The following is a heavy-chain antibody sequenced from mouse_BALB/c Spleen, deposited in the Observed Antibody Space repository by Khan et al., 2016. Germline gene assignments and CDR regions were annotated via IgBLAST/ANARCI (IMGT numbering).Heavy chain of an antibody. Sequence: EEQLVESGPGLVKPSQSLSLTCTVTGYSITSDYAWNWIRQFPGNKLEWMGYIGYSGSTSYNPSLKSRISITRDSSKNQFFLQLNSVTTEDTATYYCALLRLAYWGQGTLVTVSA. D-gene: IGHD1-2*01. V-gene: IGHV3-2*02. CDR1: GYSITSDYA. J-gene: IGHJ3*01. CDR2: IGYSGST. CDR3: ALLRLAY.